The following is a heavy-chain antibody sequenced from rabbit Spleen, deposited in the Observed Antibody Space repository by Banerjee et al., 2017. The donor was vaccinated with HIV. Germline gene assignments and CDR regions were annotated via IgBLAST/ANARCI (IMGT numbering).Heavy chain of an antibody. CDR2: INAVTGKS. CDR1: GFDFSNKAV. CDR3: ARDFDGVIGWNFGW. V-gene: IGHV1S45*01. Sequence: QEQLVESGGGLVKPEGSLTLTCTASGFDFSNKAVMCWVRQAPGKGLQWIACINAVTGKSVYASWAKGRFTFSKPSSTTVILQMTSLIAADTASYFCARDFDGVIGWNFGWWGPGTLVTVS. D-gene: IGHD1-1*01. J-gene: IGHJ4*01.